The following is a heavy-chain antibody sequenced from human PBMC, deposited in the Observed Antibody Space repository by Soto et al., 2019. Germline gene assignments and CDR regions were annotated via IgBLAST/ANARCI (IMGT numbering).Heavy chain of an antibody. D-gene: IGHD3-22*01. Sequence: QVQLVQSGAEVKKPGSSVKVSCKASGGTFSSYAISWVRQAPGQGLEWMGGIIPTFGTANYAQKFQGRVTITADESTSTAYMELSSLRSEDTAVYYCARPQYYYDSSGYYLGDAFDIWGQGTMVTVSS. V-gene: IGHV1-69*12. CDR3: ARPQYYYDSSGYYLGDAFDI. CDR2: IIPTFGTA. CDR1: GGTFSSYA. J-gene: IGHJ3*02.